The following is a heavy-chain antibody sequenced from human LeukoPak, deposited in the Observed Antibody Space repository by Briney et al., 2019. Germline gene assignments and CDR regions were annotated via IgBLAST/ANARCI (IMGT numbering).Heavy chain of an antibody. CDR1: GGSIRSGGYY. CDR3: AKDRAGLCSGGSCYTTFDP. D-gene: IGHD2-15*01. V-gene: IGHV4-31*03. CDR2: IYYSGST. J-gene: IGHJ5*02. Sequence: SSQTLSLICTVSGGSIRSGGYYWTWIRQHPGKGLEWIGYIYYSGSTYYNPSLKSRVTISMDTSKNQFSLMLSFVTAADTAVYYCAKDRAGLCSGGSCYTTFDPWGQGTLVTVSS.